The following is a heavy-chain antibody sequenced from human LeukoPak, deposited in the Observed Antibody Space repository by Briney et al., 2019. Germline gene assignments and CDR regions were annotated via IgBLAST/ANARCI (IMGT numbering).Heavy chain of an antibody. CDR2: TSWHSGSI. V-gene: IGHV3-9*03. CDR1: GFTFDDYA. CDR3: AKTKSPFLPQEAFDI. Sequence: GGSLRLSCAASGFTFDDYAMHWVRQAPEKGREWVSGTSWHSGSIGYADSVKGRFTLSRDNAKNSLYLRMHSLRAEDMALYYCAKTKSPFLPQEAFDIWGQGTMVTVSS. D-gene: IGHD3-3*01. J-gene: IGHJ3*02.